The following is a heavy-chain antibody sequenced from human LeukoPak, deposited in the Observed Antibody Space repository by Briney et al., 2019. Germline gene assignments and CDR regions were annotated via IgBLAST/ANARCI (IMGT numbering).Heavy chain of an antibody. CDR1: GGTFSSYA. CDR3: ARDPTFGYSSSNWFDP. V-gene: IGHV1-69*04. CDR2: IIPILGIA. J-gene: IGHJ5*02. Sequence: ASVKVSCKASGGTFSSYAISWVRQAPGQGLEWMGRIIPILGIANYAQKFQGRVTITADKSTSTAYMELSSLRSEDTAVYYCARDPTFGYSSSNWFDPWGQGTLVTVSS. D-gene: IGHD6-13*01.